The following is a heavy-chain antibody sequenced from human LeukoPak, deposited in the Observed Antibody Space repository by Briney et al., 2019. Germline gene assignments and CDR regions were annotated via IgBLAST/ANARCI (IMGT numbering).Heavy chain of an antibody. CDR1: GDIFNSYS. CDR3: ARVGRSRGSLPNSYYYMDV. J-gene: IGHJ6*03. Sequence: GSSVKVSCQSSGDIFNSYSVSWVRQAPGQGLEWMGGIIPMFGSANYAQKFQGRVTITTDQSTTIVYMELSSLSSEDTAVYYCARVGRSRGSLPNSYYYMDVWGKGTTVTVSS. CDR2: IIPMFGSA. D-gene: IGHD1-26*01. V-gene: IGHV1-69*05.